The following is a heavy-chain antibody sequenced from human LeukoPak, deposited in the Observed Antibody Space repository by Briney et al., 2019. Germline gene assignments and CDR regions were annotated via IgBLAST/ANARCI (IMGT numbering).Heavy chain of an antibody. V-gene: IGHV3-48*02. Sequence: GGSLTLSCLACGFTFSSYRQKGVRQNPGNGLEWHSYITPSTSNEFYAGSVKGRFTSSRDNAKNSLYLHMNGLRDEDTAVYYCARATYDNSDYYTFDYWGQGTLVSVSS. CDR2: ITPSTSNE. CDR3: ARATYDNSDYYTFDY. D-gene: IGHD3-22*01. J-gene: IGHJ4*02. CDR1: GFTFSSYR.